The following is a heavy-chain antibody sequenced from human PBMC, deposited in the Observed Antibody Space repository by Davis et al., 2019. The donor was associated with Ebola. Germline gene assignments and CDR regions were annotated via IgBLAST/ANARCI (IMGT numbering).Heavy chain of an antibody. V-gene: IGHV3-11*04. D-gene: IGHD6-19*01. J-gene: IGHJ2*01. CDR2: ISSSGSTI. CDR3: ARSVGLAVAGEWYFDL. CDR1: GFTFSAYY. Sequence: GGSLRLSCAASGFTFSAYYMSWIRQAPGKGLEWVSYISSSGSTIYYADSVKGRFTISRDNAKNSLYLQMNSLRAEDTAVYYCARSVGLAVAGEWYFDLWGRGTLVTVSS.